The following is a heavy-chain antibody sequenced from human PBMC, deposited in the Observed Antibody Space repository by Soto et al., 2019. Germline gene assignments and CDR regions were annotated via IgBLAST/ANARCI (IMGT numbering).Heavy chain of an antibody. CDR1: SGSISSSNW. J-gene: IGHJ4*02. D-gene: IGHD4-17*01. CDR3: ARSLNGDRDFDY. V-gene: IGHV4-4*02. CDR2: IYHSGST. Sequence: SETLSLTCAVSSGSISSSNWWSWVRQPPGKGLEWIGEIYHSGSTNYNPSLKSRVTISVDKSKNQFSLKLSSVTAADTAVYYCARSLNGDRDFDYWGQGTLVTVSS.